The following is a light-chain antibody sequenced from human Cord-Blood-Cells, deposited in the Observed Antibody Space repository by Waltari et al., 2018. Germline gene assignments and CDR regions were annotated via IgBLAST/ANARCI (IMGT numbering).Light chain of an antibody. V-gene: IGLV2-8*01. CDR3: SSYAGSNNVV. CDR2: EVS. J-gene: IGLJ2*01. CDR1: SSDVGGYNY. Sequence: QSALTQPPSASGSPGQSVTISSTVTSSDVGGYNYVPWYQQNPGKAPKPMIYEVSKRPSGVPVRFSGSKSGNAASLSVSGLQAEDEADYYCSSYAGSNNVVFGGGTKLTGL.